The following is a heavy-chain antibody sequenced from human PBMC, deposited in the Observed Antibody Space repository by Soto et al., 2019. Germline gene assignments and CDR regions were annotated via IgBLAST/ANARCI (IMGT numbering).Heavy chain of an antibody. CDR2: INWNSGSI. V-gene: IGHV3-9*01. CDR3: AKDQHDHYYYMEV. Sequence: GGSLRLSCAASGFTFDDYAMHWVRQAPGKGLEWVSGINWNSGSIDYADSVKGRFTISRDNAKNSLYLQMNSLRAEDTALYYCAKDQHDHYYYMEVWGKGTTVTVSS. CDR1: GFTFDDYA. J-gene: IGHJ6*03.